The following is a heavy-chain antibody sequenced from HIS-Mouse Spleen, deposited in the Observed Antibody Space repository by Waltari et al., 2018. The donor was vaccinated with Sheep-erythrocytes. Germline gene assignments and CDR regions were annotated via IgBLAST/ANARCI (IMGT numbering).Heavy chain of an antibody. CDR1: GGSLRRSSSH. V-gene: IGHV4-39*01. D-gene: IGHD3-22*01. CDR2: IYYSGST. Sequence: QLQLQESGPGLVQPSETLSLTCTVSGGSLRRSSSHWGWIRQPPGKGLEWIGSIYYSGSTYYNPSLKSRVTISVDTSKNQFSLKLSSVTAADTAVYYCARLYYYDSSGYYFDYWGQGTLVTVSS. J-gene: IGHJ4*02. CDR3: ARLYYYDSSGYYFDY.